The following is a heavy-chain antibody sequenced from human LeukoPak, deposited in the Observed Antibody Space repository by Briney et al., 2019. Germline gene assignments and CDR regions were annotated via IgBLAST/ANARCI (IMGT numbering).Heavy chain of an antibody. CDR1: VYTFTHYY. V-gene: IGHV1-2*02. CDR3: ASETYCSGGRCSVQRVAS. J-gene: IGHJ5*02. Sequence: AAVKVSFMASVYTFTHYYLYLVRQAPAQGREWLGGNDNKNGDTKYAQKFQSRLTITRDTPIGIAYMELSSLTSDDTAVYYCASETYCSGGRCSVQRVASCGQGTPVTVSS. CDR2: NDNKNGDT. D-gene: IGHD2-15*01.